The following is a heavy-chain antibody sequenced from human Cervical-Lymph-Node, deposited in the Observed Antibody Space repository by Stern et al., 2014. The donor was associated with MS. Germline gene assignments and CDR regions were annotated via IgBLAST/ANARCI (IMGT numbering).Heavy chain of an antibody. D-gene: IGHD3-22*01. Sequence: QVQLVESGAEVKKPGASVKVSCKASGYAFSDHYIDWVRQAPGQRLEWMGRINPNSGGTNSAQKFQGRVTMTRDTSSSTAYMELSRVRSDDSAVYYCAKEGGTLIIVGDVYFDNWGQGTLVTVSS. J-gene: IGHJ4*02. V-gene: IGHV1-2*06. CDR2: INPNSGGT. CDR3: AKEGGTLIIVGDVYFDN. CDR1: GYAFSDHY.